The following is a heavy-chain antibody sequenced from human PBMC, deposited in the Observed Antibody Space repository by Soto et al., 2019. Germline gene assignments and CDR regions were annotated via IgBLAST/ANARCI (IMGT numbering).Heavy chain of an antibody. Sequence: SETLSLTCTVSGGSISSSSYYWGWIRQPPGKGLEWTGSIYYSGSTYYNPSLKSRVTISVDTSKNQFSLKLSSVTAADTAVYYCARHESAMVYYYYGMDVWGQGTTVTVSS. CDR1: GGSISSSSYY. CDR3: ARHESAMVYYYYGMDV. J-gene: IGHJ6*02. V-gene: IGHV4-39*01. D-gene: IGHD5-18*01. CDR2: IYYSGST.